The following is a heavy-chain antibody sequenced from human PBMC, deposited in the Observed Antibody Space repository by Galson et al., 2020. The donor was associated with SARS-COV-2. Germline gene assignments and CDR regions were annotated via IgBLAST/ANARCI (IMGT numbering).Heavy chain of an antibody. V-gene: IGHV4-34*01. CDR1: GGSFSGYY. CDR3: ARAEANVQNAFDI. J-gene: IGHJ3*02. Sequence: ETSETLSLTCAVYGGSFSGYYWSWIRQPPGKGLEWIGEINHSGSTNYNPSLKSRVTISVDTSKNQFSLKLSSVTAADTAVYYCARAEANVQNAFDIWGQGTMVTVSS. CDR2: INHSGST. D-gene: IGHD1-1*01.